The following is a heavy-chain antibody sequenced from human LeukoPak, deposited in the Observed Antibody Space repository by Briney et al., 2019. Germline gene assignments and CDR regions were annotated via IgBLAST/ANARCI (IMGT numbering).Heavy chain of an antibody. CDR3: ARDEYGDYGCDR. Sequence: GGSLRLSCAASGFTLSSYALTWVRQAPGKGLDWVSAISAGGGSTYYADSVKGRFTMSRDNSKNTLYLQMNSLRAEDTAVYYCARDEYGDYGCDRWGQGTLVTVSS. J-gene: IGHJ5*02. V-gene: IGHV3-23*01. D-gene: IGHD4-17*01. CDR1: GFTLSSYA. CDR2: ISAGGGST.